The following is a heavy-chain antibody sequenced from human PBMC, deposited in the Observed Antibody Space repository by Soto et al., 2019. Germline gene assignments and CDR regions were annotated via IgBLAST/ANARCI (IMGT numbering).Heavy chain of an antibody. D-gene: IGHD3-10*02. J-gene: IGHJ6*02. Sequence: QITLRESGPTLVKPTQTLTVTCSFSGFSFTASGVGVGWFRQPPGQALQWLALIYWNGNERYSPSLNKRLTVTKDTSKNQVVLTMTNVDPVDTATYFCAHELSGYYYVMDVWGPGNNVTVSS. V-gene: IGHV2-5*01. CDR1: GFSFTASGVG. CDR2: IYWNGNE. CDR3: AHELSGYYYVMDV.